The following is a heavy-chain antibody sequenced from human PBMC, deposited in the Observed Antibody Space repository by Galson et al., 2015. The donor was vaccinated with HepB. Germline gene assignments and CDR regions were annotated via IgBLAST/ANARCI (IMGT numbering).Heavy chain of an antibody. CDR2: ISYDGSNK. D-gene: IGHD3-22*01. CDR3: ARAPDYDSSGYYRIWCYYYYGMDV. V-gene: IGHV3-30-3*01. CDR1: GFTFSSYA. Sequence: SLRLSCAASGFTFSSYAMHWVRQAPGKGLEWVAVISYDGSNKYYADSVKGRFTISRDNSKNTLYLQMNSLRAEDTAVYYCARAPDYDSSGYYRIWCYYYYGMDVWGQGTTVTVSS. J-gene: IGHJ6*02.